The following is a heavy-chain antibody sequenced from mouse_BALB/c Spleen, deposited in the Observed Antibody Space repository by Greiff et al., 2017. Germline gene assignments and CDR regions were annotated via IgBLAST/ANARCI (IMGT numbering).Heavy chain of an antibody. CDR1: GYSFTGYY. J-gene: IGHJ2*01. CDR3: ARDYGSDY. CDR2: INPYNGAT. D-gene: IGHD1-2*01. Sequence: VQLQQSGPELVKPGASVKISCKASGYSFTGYYMHWVKQSHVKSLEWIGRINPYNGATSYNQNFKDKASLTVDKSSSTAYMELHSLTSEDSAVYYCARDYGSDYWGQGTTLTVSS. V-gene: IGHV1-31*01.